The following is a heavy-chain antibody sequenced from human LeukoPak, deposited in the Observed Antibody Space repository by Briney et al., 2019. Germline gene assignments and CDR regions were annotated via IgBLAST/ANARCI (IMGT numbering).Heavy chain of an antibody. V-gene: IGHV3-9*01. D-gene: IGHD2-15*01. CDR2: ISWNSGSI. Sequence: PGGSLRLSCAASGFTFDDYAMHWVRQAPGKGLEWVSGISWNSGSIGYADSVKGRFTISRDNAKNSLYLQMNSLRAEDTAVYYCARPGGWPGQERFDYWGQGTLVTVSS. CDR3: ARPGGWPGQERFDY. J-gene: IGHJ4*02. CDR1: GFTFDDYA.